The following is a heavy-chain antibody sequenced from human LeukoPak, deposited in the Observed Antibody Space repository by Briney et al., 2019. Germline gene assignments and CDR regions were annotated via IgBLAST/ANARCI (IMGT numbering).Heavy chain of an antibody. D-gene: IGHD6-13*01. CDR1: GFTFSSYS. V-gene: IGHV3-21*01. CDR3: ARVAGYSSSWYNSDYFDY. J-gene: IGHJ4*02. CDR2: ISSSSSYI. Sequence: GGSLRLSCAASGFTFSSYSMNWVRQAPGKGLEWVSSISSSSSYIYYADSVKGRFTISRDNAKNSLYLRMNSLRAEDTAVYYCARVAGYSSSWYNSDYFDYWGQGTLVTVSS.